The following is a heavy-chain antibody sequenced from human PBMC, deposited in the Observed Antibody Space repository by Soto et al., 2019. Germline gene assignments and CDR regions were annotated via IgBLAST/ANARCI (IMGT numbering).Heavy chain of an antibody. J-gene: IGHJ1*01. Sequence: PSQTLSLTCAISGDSVSSNNAAGNWIRQSPSRVLEWLGRTYYRSKWSNNYAVSVKSRITINPDTSKNQFSLQLKSVTPEDTTVYYCARGDQFFQHWGQGTLVTVSS. CDR2: TYYRSKWSN. CDR1: GDSVSSNNAA. V-gene: IGHV6-1*01. CDR3: ARGDQFFQH.